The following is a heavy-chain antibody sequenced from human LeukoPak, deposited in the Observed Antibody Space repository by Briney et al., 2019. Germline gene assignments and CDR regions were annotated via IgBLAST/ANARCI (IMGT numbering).Heavy chain of an antibody. V-gene: IGHV1-2*02. D-gene: IGHD6-13*01. Sequence: ASVKVSCKASGYTFTGYYMHWVRQAPGQGLEWMGWINPNSGGTNYAQKFQGRVIMTRDTSISTAYMELSRLRSDDTAVYYCARVPGNSSSWSVFDYWGQGTLVTVSS. CDR2: INPNSGGT. J-gene: IGHJ4*02. CDR1: GYTFTGYY. CDR3: ARVPGNSSSWSVFDY.